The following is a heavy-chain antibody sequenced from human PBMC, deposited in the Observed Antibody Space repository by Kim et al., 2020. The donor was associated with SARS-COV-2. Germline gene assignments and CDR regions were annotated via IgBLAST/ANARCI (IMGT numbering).Heavy chain of an antibody. V-gene: IGHV3-9*01. CDR2: ISRNGGSI. CDR3: AKDKTEGGSSRALYYSYYGADV. D-gene: IGHD6-6*01. CDR1: GFTFDDYA. Sequence: GGSLRLSCAASGFTFDDYAMHWVRQAPGKGLEWVSGISRNGGSIGYADSVKGRFTISRDNAKNSLYLQMNSLRAEDTALYYCAKDKTEGGSSRALYYSYYGADVWGQGTTVTVSS. J-gene: IGHJ6*02.